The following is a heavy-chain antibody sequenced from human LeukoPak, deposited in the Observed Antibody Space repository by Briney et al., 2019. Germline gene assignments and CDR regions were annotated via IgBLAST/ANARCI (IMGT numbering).Heavy chain of an antibody. CDR1: GGSISSYY. CDR3: ARHAVATAHDY. D-gene: IGHD5-12*01. CDR2: IYYSGST. V-gene: IGHV4-59*08. Sequence: PSETLSLTCTVSGGSISSYYWSWIRQPPGKGLEWIGYIYYSGSTNYNPSLKSRVTISVDTSKNQFSLKLSSVTAADTAVYYCARHAVATAHDYWGQGTLVTVSS. J-gene: IGHJ4*02.